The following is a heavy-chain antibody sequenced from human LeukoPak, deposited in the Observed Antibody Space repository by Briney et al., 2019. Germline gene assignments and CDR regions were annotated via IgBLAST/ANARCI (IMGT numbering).Heavy chain of an antibody. CDR2: INSDGSST. Sequence: PGGSLRLSCAASGFTFSAYWMHWVRQAPGKGLVWVSRINSDGSSTSCAESVKGRFTISRDNAKNTLYLQMNSLRAEDTAVYYCARERGAAAELDYWGQGTLVTVSS. D-gene: IGHD6-13*01. J-gene: IGHJ4*02. CDR3: ARERGAAAELDY. CDR1: GFTFSAYW. V-gene: IGHV3-74*01.